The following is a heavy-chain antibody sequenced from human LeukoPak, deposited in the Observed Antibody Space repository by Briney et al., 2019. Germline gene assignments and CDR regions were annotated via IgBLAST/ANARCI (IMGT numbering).Heavy chain of an antibody. V-gene: IGHV1-46*01. CDR3: ARYGFSSSWQGGWHAFDI. CDR2: INPTVGDT. D-gene: IGHD6-13*01. J-gene: IGHJ3*02. CDR1: GYTLTSYY. Sequence: ASVKVSCKSSGYTLTSYYMHWVRQAPGQGLELMGIINPTVGDTIYAQKFQGRVTMTRDMSTSTVYMELSSLRSDDTAVYYCARYGFSSSWQGGWHAFDIWGQGTMVTVSS.